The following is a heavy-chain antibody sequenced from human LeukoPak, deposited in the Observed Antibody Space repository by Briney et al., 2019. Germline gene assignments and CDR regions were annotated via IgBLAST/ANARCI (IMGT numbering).Heavy chain of an antibody. CDR2: INPNSGGT. Sequence: GASVKVSCKASGYTFTVYYMHWVRQAPGQGVEWMGWINPNSGGTNYAQKFQGRVTMTRDTSISTAYMELSRLRSDDTAVYYCARESPTTTNFDYWGQGTLVTVSS. D-gene: IGHD1-26*01. CDR1: GYTFTVYY. V-gene: IGHV1-2*02. J-gene: IGHJ4*02. CDR3: ARESPTTTNFDY.